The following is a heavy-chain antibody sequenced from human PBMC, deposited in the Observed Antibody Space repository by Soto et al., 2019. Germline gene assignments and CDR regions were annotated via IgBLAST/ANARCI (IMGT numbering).Heavy chain of an antibody. CDR3: ARVAFSYFGREA. V-gene: IGHV4-4*07. D-gene: IGHD3-3*02. J-gene: IGHJ6*04. CDR2: VFISVST. Sequence: ASETLSLTCSVPGGAISSYYWSWVRQPAGKGLEWIGRVFISVSTNYNASLKSRVTMSIDTSKNEVSLTLRSVTAADTAVYYCARVAFSYFGREAWGTGKTVSVSA. CDR1: GGAISSYY.